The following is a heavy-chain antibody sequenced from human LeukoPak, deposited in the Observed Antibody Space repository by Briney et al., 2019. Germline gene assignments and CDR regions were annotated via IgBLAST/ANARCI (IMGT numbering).Heavy chain of an antibody. J-gene: IGHJ3*02. CDR1: GYSFTSYW. D-gene: IGHD1-26*01. CDR3: ARRRGRYSGDAFDI. V-gene: IGHV5-51*01. Sequence: GESLKISCQGSGYSFTSYWIGWVRQVPGKGLEWMGFIYPGDSDTRYSPSFQGQVTISADKSMSTAYLQWSSLKASDTAMYYCARRRGRYSGDAFDIWGQGTMVTVSS. CDR2: IYPGDSDT.